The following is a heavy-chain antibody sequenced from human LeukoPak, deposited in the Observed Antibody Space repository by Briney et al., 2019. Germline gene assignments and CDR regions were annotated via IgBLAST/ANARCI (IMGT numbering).Heavy chain of an antibody. V-gene: IGHV3-33*08. J-gene: IGHJ5*02. D-gene: IGHD2-21*01. CDR1: GFTFSSHG. Sequence: GGSLRLSCAASGFTFSSHGMHWVRQAPGKGLEWVAGIQYDGSKTYYGDSVKGRFSISRDNSRNTLYLQMSSLRAEDTAVYSCARDVDTSNHMSIFDPWGQGTLVTVSS. CDR2: IQYDGSKT. CDR3: ARDVDTSNHMSIFDP.